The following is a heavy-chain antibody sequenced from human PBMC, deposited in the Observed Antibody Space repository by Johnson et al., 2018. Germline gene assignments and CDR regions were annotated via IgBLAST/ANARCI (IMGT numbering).Heavy chain of an antibody. CDR1: RLTFSSYG. CDR2: ISYDGSNK. J-gene: IGHJ3*02. D-gene: IGHD3-10*01. Sequence: VQLVETGGGVVQSGRSLRLSCAASRLTFSSYGMHWVRQAPGKGLEWVAVISYDGSNKYYADSVKGRFTISRDNSKNTLYLQMNSLRAEDTAVYYCAKDEAFGELLDAFDIWGQGTMVTVSS. V-gene: IGHV3-30*18. CDR3: AKDEAFGELLDAFDI.